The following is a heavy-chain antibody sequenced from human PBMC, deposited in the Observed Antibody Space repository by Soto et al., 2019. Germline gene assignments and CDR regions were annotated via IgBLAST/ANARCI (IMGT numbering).Heavy chain of an antibody. CDR1: GFTFSNFA. Sequence: PGGSLRLSCAASGFTFSNFAMSWVRQAPGKGLEWVSAVRGSGGGTYYADSVKGRFTISRDNSKNTLYVQMNSLRVEDTAVYYCAKDTCGGDCYSGADAFDIWGQGTMVTVSS. CDR2: VRGSGGGT. D-gene: IGHD2-21*02. V-gene: IGHV3-23*01. J-gene: IGHJ3*02. CDR3: AKDTCGGDCYSGADAFDI.